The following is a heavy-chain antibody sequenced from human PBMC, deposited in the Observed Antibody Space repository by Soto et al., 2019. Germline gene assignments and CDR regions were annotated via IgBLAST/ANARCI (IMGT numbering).Heavy chain of an antibody. D-gene: IGHD3-22*01. CDR2: IYYSGST. CDR1: GGSVSSYY. CDR3: AGSGYYHNSGMDV. J-gene: IGHJ6*02. V-gene: IGHV4-59*02. Sequence: SETLSLTCTVSGGSVSSYYWSWIRQPPGKGLEWIGDIYYSGSTNYNPSLKSRVTMSVDTSKNQFSLKLSSVTAADTAVYYCAGSGYYHNSGMDVWGQGTTVTVSS.